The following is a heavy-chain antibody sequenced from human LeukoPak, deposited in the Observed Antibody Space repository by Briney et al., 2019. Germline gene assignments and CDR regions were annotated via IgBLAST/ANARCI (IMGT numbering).Heavy chain of an antibody. J-gene: IGHJ4*02. Sequence: GWSLRLSCAASGFTVSSNSMSWVGQAPGKGLVWVAVIYTGGTTYYEDSVKGRFTISRDNSTNTLYLQMNSLRAEDTAVYYCARDVAAPGGVYFDYWGQGPLVTVSS. CDR1: GFTVSSNS. V-gene: IGHV3-66*01. CDR2: IYTGGTT. D-gene: IGHD3-16*01. CDR3: ARDVAAPGGVYFDY.